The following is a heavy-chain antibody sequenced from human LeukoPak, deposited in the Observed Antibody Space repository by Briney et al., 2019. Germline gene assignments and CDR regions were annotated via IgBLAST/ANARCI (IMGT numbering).Heavy chain of an antibody. Sequence: PSETVSLTCTVSGGSISSSSYYWAWIRQPPSKGLEWVGSTYYSGSTYYNPSLKSRATISVDTSKNHFSLKLSSVTAADTAVYYCARTVVVVPAAMAHNWFDPWGQGTLVTVSS. J-gene: IGHJ5*02. CDR2: TYYSGST. CDR1: GGSISSSSYY. D-gene: IGHD2-2*01. CDR3: ARTVVVVPAAMAHNWFDP. V-gene: IGHV4-39*01.